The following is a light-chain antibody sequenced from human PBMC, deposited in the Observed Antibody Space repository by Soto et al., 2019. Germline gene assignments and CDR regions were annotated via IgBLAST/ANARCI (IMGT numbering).Light chain of an antibody. CDR1: QSVSTNY. Sequence: EIVLTQSPGTLSLSPGERATLSCRASQSVSTNYLAWYQHKPGQAPRLLIYGASRRATGIPDRISGSGSGTDFTLTISRLEPEDFAVYYCQPYGSSPPVTFGQGTKLEIK. J-gene: IGKJ2*01. V-gene: IGKV3-20*01. CDR2: GAS. CDR3: QPYGSSPPVT.